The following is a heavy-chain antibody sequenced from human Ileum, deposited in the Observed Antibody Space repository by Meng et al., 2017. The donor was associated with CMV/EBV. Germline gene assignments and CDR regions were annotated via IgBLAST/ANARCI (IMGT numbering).Heavy chain of an antibody. Sequence: SGYTCTSYGISWVRQAPGQGLEWMAWIFPNNGNTKYGQKFQGRVTMTTDTSTSTAYMELRSLRSDDTALYYCARDSFGAYGDYADYWGQGTLVTVSS. CDR2: IFPNNGNT. J-gene: IGHJ4*02. D-gene: IGHD4-17*01. V-gene: IGHV1-18*01. CDR3: ARDSFGAYGDYADY. CDR1: GYTCTSYG.